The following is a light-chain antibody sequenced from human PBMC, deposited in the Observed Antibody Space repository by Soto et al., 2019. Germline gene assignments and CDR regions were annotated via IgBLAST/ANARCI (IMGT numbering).Light chain of an antibody. J-gene: IGKJ4*01. CDR3: QQRSNS. Sequence: EIVLTQSPATLSLSPGGRATLSCRASQSVNIYLAWYQQKPGQAPRLLIYDASKRATGIPARFSGSGSGTDFTLTISSLEPEDSAVYYCQQRSNSFGGGTKVEIK. CDR1: QSVNIY. CDR2: DAS. V-gene: IGKV3-11*01.